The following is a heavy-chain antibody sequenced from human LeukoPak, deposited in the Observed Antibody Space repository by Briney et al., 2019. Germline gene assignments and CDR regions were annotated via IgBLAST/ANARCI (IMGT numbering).Heavy chain of an antibody. CDR3: ARADRGYDGYNFRWAFDI. CDR1: GGSISSGSYY. J-gene: IGHJ3*02. V-gene: IGHV4-61*02. Sequence: SQTLSLTCTVSGGSISSGSYYWSWIRQPAGKGLEWIGRIYTSGSTNYNPSLKSRATISVDTSKNQFSLKLSSVTAADTAVYYCARADRGYDGYNFRWAFDIWGQGTMVTVSS. CDR2: IYTSGST. D-gene: IGHD5-24*01.